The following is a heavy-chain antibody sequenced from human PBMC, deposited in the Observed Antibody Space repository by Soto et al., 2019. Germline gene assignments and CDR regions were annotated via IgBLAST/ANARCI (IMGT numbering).Heavy chain of an antibody. Sequence: QVQLQESGPGLVRPSGTLSLTCAVSGDSINSNYCWTWVRQPPGKGLEWIAEIYYSGGTSYNPSHLIGGTLCMDKATTQVSLILTSVTVADTAMYDWARDTGWGLGYWGQGTLVTVSS. J-gene: IGHJ4*02. D-gene: IGHD6-19*01. V-gene: IGHV4-4*02. CDR1: GDSINSNYC. CDR2: IYYSGGT. CDR3: ARDTGWGLGY.